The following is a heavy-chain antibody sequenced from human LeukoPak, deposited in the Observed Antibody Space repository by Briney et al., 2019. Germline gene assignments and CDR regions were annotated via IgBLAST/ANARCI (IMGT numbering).Heavy chain of an antibody. Sequence: PSETLSLTCTVSGGSISSSSYYRGWIRQPPGKGLEWIGSIYYSGSTYYNPSLKSRVTISVDTSKNQFSLKLSSVTAADTAVYYCARALYESSGYYYYYGMDVWGQGTTVTVSS. J-gene: IGHJ6*02. CDR1: GGSISSSSYY. CDR2: IYYSGST. D-gene: IGHD3-22*01. CDR3: ARALYESSGYYYYYGMDV. V-gene: IGHV4-39*01.